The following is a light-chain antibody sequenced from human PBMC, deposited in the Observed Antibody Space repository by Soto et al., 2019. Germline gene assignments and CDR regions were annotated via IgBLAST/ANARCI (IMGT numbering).Light chain of an antibody. CDR1: QSISSS. J-gene: IGKJ4*01. V-gene: IGKV1-39*01. CDR2: AAS. Sequence: DIQMTQSPSSLSSSVGDRVTITCRTSQSISSSLNWYQQQPGKAPKLLIYAASSLHSGVPSRFSGSGSGADFTLTISSLQPEDFATYYCQQSYSTPLTFGGGTKVDNK. CDR3: QQSYSTPLT.